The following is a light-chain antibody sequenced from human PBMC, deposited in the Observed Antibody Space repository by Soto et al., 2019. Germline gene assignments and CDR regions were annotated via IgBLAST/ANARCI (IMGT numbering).Light chain of an antibody. CDR3: QVCGSSSKT. CDR1: QTVTSSN. CDR2: GVS. V-gene: IGKV3-20*01. J-gene: IGKJ1*01. Sequence: EIVLTQSPGTLSLSPGETATLSCSASQTVTSSNLAWYQLKTGQAPRLLIYGVSTGATGIPDRFSGSDSQTDFTLTISRLEPEDFAVYFCQVCGSSSKTFGQGTKVDIK.